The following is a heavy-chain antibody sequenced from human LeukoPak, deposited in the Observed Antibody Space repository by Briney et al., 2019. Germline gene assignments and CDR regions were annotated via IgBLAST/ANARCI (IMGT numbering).Heavy chain of an antibody. Sequence: GGSLRLSCAASGLTFSSCSMNWVRQAPGKGLEWVSYISSSSTTIYYADSVKGRFTISRDNAKNSLYLQMNSLRAEDTALYYCARDRCSGGRCYSLSVGHMDVWGKGTTVTVSS. CDR1: GLTFSSCS. CDR3: ARDRCSGGRCYSLSVGHMDV. D-gene: IGHD2-15*01. CDR2: ISSSSTTI. J-gene: IGHJ6*03. V-gene: IGHV3-48*01.